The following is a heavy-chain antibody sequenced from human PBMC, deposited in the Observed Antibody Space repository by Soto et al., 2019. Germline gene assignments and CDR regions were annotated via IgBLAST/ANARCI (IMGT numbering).Heavy chain of an antibody. Sequence: ASVKVSCKASGYTFTTYAIHWVRQAPGQRLEWMGWINAGNGKTKYSQKFQDRVTITRDTSATTAYMELSSLTSEDTAVYYCARAGDDCSTTSCYMIDYWGQGTLVTSPQ. CDR2: INAGNGKT. V-gene: IGHV1-3*01. D-gene: IGHD2-2*02. CDR1: GYTFTTYA. J-gene: IGHJ4*02. CDR3: ARAGDDCSTTSCYMIDY.